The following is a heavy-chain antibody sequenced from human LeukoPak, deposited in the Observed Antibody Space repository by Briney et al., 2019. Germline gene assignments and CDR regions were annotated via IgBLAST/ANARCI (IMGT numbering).Heavy chain of an antibody. CDR1: GFTFSSYA. Sequence: GRSLRLSCAASGFTFSSYAMHWVRQAPGKGLEWVAVISYDGSNKYYSDSVKGRFTISRDNSKNTLYLQMNSLRAEDTAVYYCARAGGESSPLAYWGQGTLVTVSS. D-gene: IGHD2-21*01. V-gene: IGHV3-30-3*01. J-gene: IGHJ4*02. CDR2: ISYDGSNK. CDR3: ARAGGESSPLAY.